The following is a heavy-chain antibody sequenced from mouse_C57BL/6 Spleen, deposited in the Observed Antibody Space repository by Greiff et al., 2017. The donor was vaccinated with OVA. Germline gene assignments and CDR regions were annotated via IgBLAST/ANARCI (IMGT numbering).Heavy chain of an antibody. CDR1: GYAFSSSW. J-gene: IGHJ1*03. V-gene: IGHV1-82*01. CDR3: ARADGTGYFDV. D-gene: IGHD3-3*01. Sequence: QVQLQQSGPELVKPGASVKISCKASGYAFSSSWMNWVKQRPGKGREWIGRSYPGDGDTNYNGKFKGKATLTAAKSSSTAYMQLSSLTSEDSAVYFCARADGTGYFDVWDTGTTVTVSS. CDR2: SYPGDGDT.